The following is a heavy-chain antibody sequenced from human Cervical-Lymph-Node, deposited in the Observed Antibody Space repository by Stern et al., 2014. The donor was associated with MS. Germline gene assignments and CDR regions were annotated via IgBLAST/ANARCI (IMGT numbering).Heavy chain of an antibody. CDR2: IFPGGSDI. V-gene: IGHV5-51*01. Sequence: VQLVQSGPEVKRPGESLKISCQASGYTFTSYWIGWVRQMPGQGLEWIAIIFPGGSDIRYSPSFQGQVTISAAKSSSTAYLQWNNLKASDTAIYYCARQRYFDYWGQGTLVTVSS. CDR3: ARQRYFDY. CDR1: GYTFTSYW. J-gene: IGHJ4*02.